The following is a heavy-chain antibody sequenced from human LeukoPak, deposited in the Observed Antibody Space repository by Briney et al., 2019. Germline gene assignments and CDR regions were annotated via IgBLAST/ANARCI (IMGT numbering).Heavy chain of an antibody. CDR3: AREYCSGGNCYEFDH. V-gene: IGHV6-1*01. CDR2: TYYRSKWYY. Sequence: SQTLSLTCAISGDSVSSNSATWGWIRQSPSRGLEWLGRTYYRSKWYYDHAVSVISRIKINPDTSKNQFSLQLNSATPEDTAVYYCAREYCSGGNCYEFDHWGQGTLVTVSS. D-gene: IGHD2-15*01. J-gene: IGHJ4*02. CDR1: GDSVSSNSAT.